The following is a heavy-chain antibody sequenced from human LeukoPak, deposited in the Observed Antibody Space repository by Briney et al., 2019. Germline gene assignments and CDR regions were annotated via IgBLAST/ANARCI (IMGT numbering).Heavy chain of an antibody. J-gene: IGHJ5*02. D-gene: IGHD3-3*02. V-gene: IGHV3-7*01. CDR3: ARDAFAAWFDP. CDR2: IKQDGSEK. Sequence: GGSLRLSCAASGFTFSSYWMSWGRQAPGKGLEWVANIKQDGSEKYYVDSVKGRFTISRDNAKNSLYLQMNSLRAEDTAVYYCARDAFAAWFDPWGQGTLVTVSS. CDR1: GFTFSSYW.